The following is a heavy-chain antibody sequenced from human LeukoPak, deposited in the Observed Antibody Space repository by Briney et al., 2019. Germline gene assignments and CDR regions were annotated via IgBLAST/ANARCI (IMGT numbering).Heavy chain of an antibody. CDR3: ARLTGGGYSGYEHFDY. CDR1: GGSISSYY. V-gene: IGHV4-59*08. D-gene: IGHD5-12*01. Sequence: SETLSLTCTVSGGSISSYYWSWIRQPPGKGLEWIGYIYYSGSTSYNPSLKSRVTISVDTSKNQFSLKLSSVTAADTAVYYCARLTGGGYSGYEHFDYWGQGTLVTVSS. J-gene: IGHJ4*02. CDR2: IYYSGST.